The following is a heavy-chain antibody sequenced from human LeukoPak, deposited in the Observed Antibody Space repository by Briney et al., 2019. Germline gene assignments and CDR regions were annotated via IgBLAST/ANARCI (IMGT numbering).Heavy chain of an antibody. CDR3: ARDIREMATFGEFDP. CDR1: GFTFSSYS. V-gene: IGHV3-21*01. CDR2: ISSSSSYI. J-gene: IGHJ5*02. Sequence: GGSLRLSCAASGFTFSSYSMNWVRQAPGKGLEWVSSISSSSSYIYYADSVKGRFTISRENDKNSLYLQMNSLRAEDTAVYYCARDIREMATFGEFDPWGQGTLVTVSS. D-gene: IGHD5-24*01.